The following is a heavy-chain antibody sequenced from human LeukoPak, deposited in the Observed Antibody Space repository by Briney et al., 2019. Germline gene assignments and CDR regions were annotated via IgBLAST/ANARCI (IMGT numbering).Heavy chain of an antibody. V-gene: IGHV4-39*07. CDR1: GGSISSSSYY. CDR3: ASSEYQLLPLVY. D-gene: IGHD2-2*01. Sequence: PSETLSLTCTVSGGSISSSSYYWGWIRQPPGKGLEWIGSIYYSGSTYYNPSLKSRVTISVDTSKNQFSLKLSSVTAADTAVYYCASSEYQLLPLVYWGQGTLVTVSS. CDR2: IYYSGST. J-gene: IGHJ4*02.